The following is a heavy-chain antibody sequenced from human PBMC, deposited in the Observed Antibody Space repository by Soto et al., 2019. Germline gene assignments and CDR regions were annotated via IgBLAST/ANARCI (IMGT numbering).Heavy chain of an antibody. CDR1: GYSFTSYW. V-gene: IGHV5-51*01. CDR2: IYPGDSDT. CDR3: ARDIYSGYDHGWYMDV. D-gene: IGHD5-12*01. Sequence: PGESLRISCQGSGYSFTSYWIGWVRQMPGKGLEWMGIIYPGDSDTRYSPSFQGQVTISADKSISTAYLQWSSLKASDTAMYYCARDIYSGYDHGWYMDVWGKGTTVTVSS. J-gene: IGHJ6*03.